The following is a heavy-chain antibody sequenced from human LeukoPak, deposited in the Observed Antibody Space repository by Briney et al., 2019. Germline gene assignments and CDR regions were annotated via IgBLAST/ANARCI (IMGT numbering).Heavy chain of an antibody. V-gene: IGHV1-18*01. CDR1: GYTFTSYG. D-gene: IGHD2-21*02. Sequence: GASVKVSCKASGYTFTSYGISWVRQAPGQGLEWMGWISAYNGNTNYAQKLQGRVTMTTDTSTSTAYMELRSLRSDDTAVYYCAGRDAAYCGGDCYLDYWGQGTLVTVSS. CDR2: ISAYNGNT. CDR3: AGRDAAYCGGDCYLDY. J-gene: IGHJ4*02.